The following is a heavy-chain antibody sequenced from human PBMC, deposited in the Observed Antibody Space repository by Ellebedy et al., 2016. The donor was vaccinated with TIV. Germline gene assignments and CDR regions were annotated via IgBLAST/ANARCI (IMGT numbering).Heavy chain of an antibody. Sequence: GGSLRLSCAASGFTFGSNGMHWVRQAPGKGLEWVAVIAYDGSVEYYSDSVKGRFIISRDNSKNTLYLEMNSLRPEDTAVYYCTKEEGSGYSFSSYYVHWGQGTVVTVSS. D-gene: IGHD6-6*01. CDR2: IAYDGSVE. CDR3: TKEEGSGYSFSSYYVH. V-gene: IGHV3-30*18. CDR1: GFTFGSNG. J-gene: IGHJ4*02.